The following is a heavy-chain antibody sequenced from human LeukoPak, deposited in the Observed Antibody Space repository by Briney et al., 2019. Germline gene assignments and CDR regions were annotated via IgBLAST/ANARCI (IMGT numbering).Heavy chain of an antibody. Sequence: PGGSLRLSCAASGFTFSNYNIHWVRQAPGKGLEWVSFKRCDRNNEDYSDSVKGRFTISRDDCNNTLDLEMNIRRRECTSVYYGDKDNSGWAFDYWGHGAMVTVSS. CDR1: GFTFSNYN. V-gene: IGHV3-30*02. CDR3: DKDNSGWAFDY. CDR2: KRCDRNNE. D-gene: IGHD6-25*01. J-gene: IGHJ4*01.